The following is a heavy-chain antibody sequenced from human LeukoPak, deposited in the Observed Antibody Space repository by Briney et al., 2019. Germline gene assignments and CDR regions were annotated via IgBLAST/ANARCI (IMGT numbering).Heavy chain of an antibody. CDR2: ISYDGSNK. V-gene: IGHV3-30-3*02. J-gene: IGHJ2*01. CDR3: AKKRVTTTPDAIDWYFDL. Sequence: GGSLRLSCAASGFTFSSYAMHWVRQAPGKGLEWVAVISYDGSNKYYADSVKGRFTISRDNSENTLFLQMNNLGAEDTALYYCAKKRVTTTPDAIDWYFDLWGRGTLVTVSS. D-gene: IGHD1-1*01. CDR1: GFTFSSYA.